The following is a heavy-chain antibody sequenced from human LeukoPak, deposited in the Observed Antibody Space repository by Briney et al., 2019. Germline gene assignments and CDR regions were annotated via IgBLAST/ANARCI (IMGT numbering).Heavy chain of an antibody. J-gene: IGHJ6*02. CDR3: ARGYDMDV. CDR1: GGSLNNYY. Sequence: SETLSLTCTVSGGSLNNYYWSWIRQPPGKALEWIGYIYYTGTTKYNPSLKSRATISLDTSKDQFSLKLTSVTAADTALFFCARGYDMDVWGQGTTVTVSS. CDR2: IYYTGTT. V-gene: IGHV4-59*01.